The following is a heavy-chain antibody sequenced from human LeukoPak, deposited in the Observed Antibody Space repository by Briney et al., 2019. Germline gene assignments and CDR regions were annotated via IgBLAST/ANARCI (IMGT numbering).Heavy chain of an antibody. CDR1: GCSISSSNYY. CDR3: ATRPNFYDSRGYYYDVDY. CDR2: IHSSGTT. J-gene: IGHJ4*02. D-gene: IGHD3-22*01. V-gene: IGHV4-39*02. Sequence: SETLSLTCTVSGCSISSSNYYWGWIRQPPGKGLEWIASIHSSGTTYYNPSLKSRVNISVDTSKNHFSLKLTSVTAADTAVYYCATRPNFYDSRGYYYDVDYWGQGTPLTVSS.